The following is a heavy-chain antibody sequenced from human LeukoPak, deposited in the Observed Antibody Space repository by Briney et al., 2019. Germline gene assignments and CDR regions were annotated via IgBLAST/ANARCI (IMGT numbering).Heavy chain of an antibody. V-gene: IGHV4-59*01. J-gene: IGHJ3*02. CDR3: ERSAVNTSDAFDI. CDR2: IYYSGST. D-gene: IGHD4-17*01. Sequence: SETLSLTCTVSGGSISSYYWSWIRQPPGKGLEWSGYIYYSGSTNYNPSLKSRVTISVDTSKNQFSLKLSSVTAADTAVYYCERSAVNTSDAFDIWGQGTMVTVSS. CDR1: GGSISSYY.